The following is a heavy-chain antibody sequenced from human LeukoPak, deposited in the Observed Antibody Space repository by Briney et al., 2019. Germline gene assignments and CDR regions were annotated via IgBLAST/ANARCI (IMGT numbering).Heavy chain of an antibody. CDR1: GIAFSNSI. J-gene: IGHJ3*01. D-gene: IGHD3-22*01. Sequence: PGGSLRLSCVASGIAFSNSIMNWVRQAPGKGLEWVSAMSYDGFSKYYADSMEGRLTISRDDSKNTVYLQMKSLRPEDTAVYYCAREGHTSGYCGTFDVWGQGTTVAVS. V-gene: IGHV3-30*04. CDR2: MSYDGFSK. CDR3: AREGHTSGYCGTFDV.